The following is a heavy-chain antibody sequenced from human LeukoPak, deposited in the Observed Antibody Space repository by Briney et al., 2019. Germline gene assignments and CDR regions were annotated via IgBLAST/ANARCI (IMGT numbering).Heavy chain of an antibody. Sequence: SVKVSCTASGGTFSSYAISWVRQAPGQGLEWMGRIIPILGIANYAQKFQGRVTITADKSTSTAYMELSSLRSEDTAVYYCAREVYSSSSDGMDVWGQGTTVTVSS. J-gene: IGHJ6*02. D-gene: IGHD6-6*01. CDR2: IIPILGIA. CDR1: GGTFSSYA. CDR3: AREVYSSSSDGMDV. V-gene: IGHV1-69*04.